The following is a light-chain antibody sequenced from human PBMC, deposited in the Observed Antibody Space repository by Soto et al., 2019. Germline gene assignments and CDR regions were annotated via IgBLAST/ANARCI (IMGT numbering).Light chain of an antibody. V-gene: IGKV1-33*01. Sequence: DIQMIQYPSSLSVSVGDRVTITCQASQEVSNYLNWYQQKPGKAPKLLIYDASNLERGVPSRFSGRGSGTDFTFTISSLQPEDFATYYCQQYDHLPRTFGRGTNVEIK. CDR1: QEVSNY. CDR2: DAS. J-gene: IGKJ1*01. CDR3: QQYDHLPRT.